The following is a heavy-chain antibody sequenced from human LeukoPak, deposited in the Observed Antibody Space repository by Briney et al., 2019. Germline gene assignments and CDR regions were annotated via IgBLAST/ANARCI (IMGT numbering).Heavy chain of an antibody. CDR2: ISSISSTI. J-gene: IGHJ6*02. CDR1: GFTFSSYS. D-gene: IGHD6-6*01. CDR3: AVSIAARPDYYYGMDV. V-gene: IGHV3-48*01. Sequence: GGSLRLSCAASGFTFSSYSMNWVRQAPGKGLEWVSYISSISSTIYYADSVKGRFTISRDNAKNSLYLQMNSLRAEDTAVYYCAVSIAARPDYYYGMDVWGQGTTVTVSS.